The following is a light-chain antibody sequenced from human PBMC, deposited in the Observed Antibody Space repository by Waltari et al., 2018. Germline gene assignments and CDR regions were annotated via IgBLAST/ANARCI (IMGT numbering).Light chain of an antibody. CDR3: FTVDDNSLRL. Sequence: SYELTQPSSVSVSPGQTARITCSGDVLGKKFIRWFQQKPGQAPVLWIFRDSERPSGIPERFSGSSSGTTVTLTISGAQVEDEADYYCFTVDDNSLRLFGGGTKLTVL. J-gene: IGLJ2*01. V-gene: IGLV3-27*01. CDR1: VLGKKF. CDR2: RDS.